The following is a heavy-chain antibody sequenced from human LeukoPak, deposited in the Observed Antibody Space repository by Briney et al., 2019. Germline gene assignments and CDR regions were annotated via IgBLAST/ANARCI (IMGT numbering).Heavy chain of an antibody. J-gene: IGHJ6*03. CDR3: ARVLWYSSSWYSSGWYGYMDV. CDR1: GYTFTSYY. V-gene: IGHV1-46*01. D-gene: IGHD6-19*01. CDR2: INPSGGST. Sequence: ASVKVSCKASGYTFTSYYMHWVRQAPGQGLEWMGIINPSGGSTSYAQKFQGRVTMTRDVSTSTVYMELSSLRSEDTAVYYCARVLWYSSSWYSSGWYGYMDVWGKGTTVTVSS.